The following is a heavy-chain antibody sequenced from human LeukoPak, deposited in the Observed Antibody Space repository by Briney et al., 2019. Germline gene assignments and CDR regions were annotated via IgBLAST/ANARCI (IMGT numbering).Heavy chain of an antibody. CDR3: ARGYSSSWSRILDY. Sequence: PSETLSLTCTVSGGSISSYYWSWIRQPPGKGLEWIGYIYYSGSTNYNPSLKSRVIISVDTSKNQFSLKLSSMTAADTAVYYCARGYSSSWSRILDYWGQGTLVTVSS. J-gene: IGHJ4*02. CDR1: GGSISSYY. V-gene: IGHV4-59*01. CDR2: IYYSGST. D-gene: IGHD6-13*01.